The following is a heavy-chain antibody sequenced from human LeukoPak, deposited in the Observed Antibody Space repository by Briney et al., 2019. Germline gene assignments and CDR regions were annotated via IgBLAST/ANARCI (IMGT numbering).Heavy chain of an antibody. CDR2: IYTSGSA. D-gene: IGHD3-22*01. CDR3: ARDSTDDSSGYYPYYYYMDV. CDR1: GGSISSSSYY. Sequence: SETLSLTCTVSGGSISSSSYYWSWIRQPAGKGLEWIGRIYTSGSANYNPSLKSRVTMSVDTSRNQFSLKLNSVTAADTAVYYCARDSTDDSSGYYPYYYYMDVWGKGTTVTVSS. J-gene: IGHJ6*03. V-gene: IGHV4-61*02.